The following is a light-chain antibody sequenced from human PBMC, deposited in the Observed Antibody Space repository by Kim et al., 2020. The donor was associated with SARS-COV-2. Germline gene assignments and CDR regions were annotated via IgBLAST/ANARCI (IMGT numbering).Light chain of an antibody. CDR1: ISDVGGYNY. Sequence: QSALTQPRSVSGSPGQSVTISCTGTISDVGGYNYVSWFQHHPGKVPKLIIYDVSKRPSGVPDRFSGSKSGFTASLTISGLQAEDEADYYCCSYAGGNTFVFGTGTKVTVL. CDR3: CSYAGGNTFV. J-gene: IGLJ1*01. V-gene: IGLV2-11*01. CDR2: DVS.